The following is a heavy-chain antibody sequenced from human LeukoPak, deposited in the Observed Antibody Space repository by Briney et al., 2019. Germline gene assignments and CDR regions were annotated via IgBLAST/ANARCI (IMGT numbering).Heavy chain of an antibody. CDR2: LHFSGST. Sequence: GSLRLSCAASGFTFSSYGMHWVRQAPGKGLEWIGSLHFSGSTYYNLSLKSRVTMSVDTSKNQFSLKMTSVTAADTAIFYCARTSRTSGTTLPGDAIDVWGQGTMVTVSS. D-gene: IGHD1-1*01. V-gene: IGHV4-39*07. J-gene: IGHJ3*01. CDR1: GFTFSSYG. CDR3: ARTSRTSGTTLPGDAIDV.